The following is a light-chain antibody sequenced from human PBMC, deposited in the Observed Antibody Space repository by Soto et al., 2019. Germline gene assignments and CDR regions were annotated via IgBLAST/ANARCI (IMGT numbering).Light chain of an antibody. V-gene: IGKV1-39*01. Sequence: DLQMTQSPSSLSASVGDRVTITCRASQRFSNYLNWYQQKPGKAPKLLIYAASNLQSGVPSRFSGSGSGTEFTLTISSLQPEDFAVYYCQQRGDWPAFGQGTRLEIK. CDR2: AAS. J-gene: IGKJ5*01. CDR3: QQRGDWPA. CDR1: QRFSNY.